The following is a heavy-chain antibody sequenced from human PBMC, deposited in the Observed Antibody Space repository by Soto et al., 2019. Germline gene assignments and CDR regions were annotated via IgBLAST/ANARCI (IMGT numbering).Heavy chain of an antibody. J-gene: IGHJ6*02. CDR1: GGSISSGGYY. CDR2: IYYSGST. Sequence: SETLSLTCTVSGGSISSGGYYWSWIRQHPGKGLEWIGYIYYSGSTYYNPSLKSRVTISVETSKNQLSLKLSSVTAAATAVYYCARVRRDYGDPRGPYYYGMDVWGQGTTVTVSS. V-gene: IGHV4-31*03. CDR3: ARVRRDYGDPRGPYYYGMDV. D-gene: IGHD4-17*01.